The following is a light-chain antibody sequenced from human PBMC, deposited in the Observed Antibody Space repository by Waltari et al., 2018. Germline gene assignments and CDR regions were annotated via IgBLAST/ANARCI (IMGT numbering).Light chain of an antibody. CDR2: DVT. CDR1: TSDGGGYNY. V-gene: IGLV2-14*03. J-gene: IGLJ3*02. CDR3: CSYTTISTWV. Sequence: QSALTQPASVSGSPGQSITISCTGTTSDGGGYNYVSWYQQHPGKAPKVIIYDVTNRPSGVSNRFSGSKSANTASLTISGLQAEDEADYYCCSYTTISTWVFGGGTKVTVL.